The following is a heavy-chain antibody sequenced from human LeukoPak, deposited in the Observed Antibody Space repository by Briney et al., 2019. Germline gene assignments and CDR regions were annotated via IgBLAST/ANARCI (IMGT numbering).Heavy chain of an antibody. D-gene: IGHD3-16*02. CDR2: IHGGGDVT. Sequence: GGSLRLSCAASGFTFSSYAMNWVRQAPEKGLEWVSTIHGGGDVTYYADSVKGRFTISRDNSRNTLYLQMNSLRAEDTAVYYCAKALSSSFYYFDLGGRGTLVTVSS. V-gene: IGHV3-23*01. CDR1: GFTFSSYA. J-gene: IGHJ2*01. CDR3: AKALSSSFYYFDL.